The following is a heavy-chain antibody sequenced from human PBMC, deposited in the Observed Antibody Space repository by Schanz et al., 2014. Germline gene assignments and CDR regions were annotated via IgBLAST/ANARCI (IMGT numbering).Heavy chain of an antibody. D-gene: IGHD2-21*01. Sequence: QVQLVQSGAEVKKPESSVKVSCKLSGGTFSSYTISWMRQAPGQGLEWMGKIIPVLNIATYAQRFQGRVSITADTSTNTAYMELSSLTSEDTAVHYCARGRGCYDYWGQGTLVTVSS. CDR3: ARGRGCYDY. J-gene: IGHJ4*02. V-gene: IGHV1-69*02. CDR2: IIPVLNIA. CDR1: GGTFSSYT.